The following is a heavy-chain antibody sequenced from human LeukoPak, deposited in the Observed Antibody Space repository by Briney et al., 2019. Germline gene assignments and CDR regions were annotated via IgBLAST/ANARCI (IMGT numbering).Heavy chain of an antibody. Sequence: GGSLRLSCTASGFTFRTYAMSWVRQAPGKGLEWVSAITDSGGNTYYAAPVKGRFTISRDNSKNTLYLQMNSLRAEDTAVYYCAKDRSYHGSGNHPPPDAFDIWGQGTMVTVSS. J-gene: IGHJ3*02. CDR2: ITDSGGNT. D-gene: IGHD3-10*01. CDR1: GFTFRTYA. CDR3: AKDRSYHGSGNHPPPDAFDI. V-gene: IGHV3-23*01.